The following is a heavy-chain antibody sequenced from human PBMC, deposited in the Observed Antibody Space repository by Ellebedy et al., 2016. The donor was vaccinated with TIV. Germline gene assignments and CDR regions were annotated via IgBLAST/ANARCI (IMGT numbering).Heavy chain of an antibody. CDR1: GYSFTSYW. J-gene: IGHJ6*02. Sequence: ASVKVSCKGSGYSFTSYWISWVRQMPGKGLEWMGRIDPSDSYTNYSPSFQGHVTISADKSISTAYLQWSSLKASDTAMYYCARHETGGYGSPWHYYYGMDVWGQGTTVTVSS. D-gene: IGHD5-18*01. V-gene: IGHV5-10-1*01. CDR3: ARHETGGYGSPWHYYYGMDV. CDR2: IDPSDSYT.